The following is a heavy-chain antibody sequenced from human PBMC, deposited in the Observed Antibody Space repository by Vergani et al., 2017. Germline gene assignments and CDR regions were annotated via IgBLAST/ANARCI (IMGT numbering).Heavy chain of an antibody. J-gene: IGHJ4*02. CDR2: INHSGST. Sequence: QVQLQQWGAGLLKPSETLSLTCAVYGGSFSGYYWSWIRQPPGKGLEWIGEINHSGSTNYNPSLKSRVTISVDTSKNQFPLKLSSVTAADTAVYYCARLDAVATIRTQEDYWGQGTLVTVSS. CDR1: GGSFSGYY. V-gene: IGHV4-34*01. CDR3: ARLDAVATIRTQEDY. D-gene: IGHD5-12*01.